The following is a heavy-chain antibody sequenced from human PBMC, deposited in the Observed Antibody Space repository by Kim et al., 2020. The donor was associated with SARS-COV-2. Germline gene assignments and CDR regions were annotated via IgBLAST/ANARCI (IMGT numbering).Heavy chain of an antibody. D-gene: IGHD3-16*01. CDR3: AHRRSMGDGMDV. J-gene: IGHJ6*02. Sequence: RYSPSLKSRLTITKHTSKNQVVLTMTNMDPVDTATYYCAHRRSMGDGMDVWGQGTTVTVSS. V-gene: IGHV2-5*01.